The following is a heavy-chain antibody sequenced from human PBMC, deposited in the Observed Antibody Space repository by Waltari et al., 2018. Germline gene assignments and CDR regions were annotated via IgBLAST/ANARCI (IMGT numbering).Heavy chain of an antibody. V-gene: IGHV1-2*02. D-gene: IGHD2-21*01. CDR2: VNPRGGAT. Sequence: VQSGAEVMKPGASVKVSCKVSRNVITEHFIHWLRQVPGQGLGWMGWVNPRGGATNFAQRYRGRISVTWDTSLSTSYLGLSGLRSDDTAIYYCAREYCGGECRLFDFWGQGTLVTVSS. CDR1: RNVITEHF. J-gene: IGHJ4*02. CDR3: AREYCGGECRLFDF.